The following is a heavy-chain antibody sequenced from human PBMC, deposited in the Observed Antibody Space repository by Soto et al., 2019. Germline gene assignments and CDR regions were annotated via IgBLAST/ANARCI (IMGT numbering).Heavy chain of an antibody. Sequence: SGGSLRLSCAASGFTFSSYAMSWVRQAPGKGLEWVSAISGSGGSTYYADSVKGRFTISRDNSKNTLYLQMNSLRAEDTAVYYCAKDLPIAVVPAAIPYYGMDVWGQGTTVTVSS. CDR3: AKDLPIAVVPAAIPYYGMDV. CDR1: GFTFSSYA. CDR2: ISGSGGST. J-gene: IGHJ6*02. V-gene: IGHV3-23*01. D-gene: IGHD2-2*01.